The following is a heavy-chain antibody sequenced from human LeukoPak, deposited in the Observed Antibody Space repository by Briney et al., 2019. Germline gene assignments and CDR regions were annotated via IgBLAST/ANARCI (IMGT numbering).Heavy chain of an antibody. D-gene: IGHD3-3*01. Sequence: SGPTLVKPTQTLTLTCTFSGFSLSTNGVGVGWIRQPPGKALEWLALIYWDDDKRYRPSLKSRLTITKDTSKNQVVLTMTNMDPVDTATYYCAHGGFLEWSAAQFDYWGQGTLVTVSS. CDR3: AHGGFLEWSAAQFDY. CDR1: GFSLSTNGVG. CDR2: IYWDDDK. V-gene: IGHV2-5*02. J-gene: IGHJ4*02.